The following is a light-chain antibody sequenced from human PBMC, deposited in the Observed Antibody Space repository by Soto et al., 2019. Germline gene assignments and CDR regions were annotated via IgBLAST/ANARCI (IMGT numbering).Light chain of an antibody. Sequence: SYELTQPPSVSVAPGKTARITCGGNNIGSKSVHWYQQKPCQAPVLVIYYDSDRPSGIPERFSGSNSGNTATLTISRVEAGDEADYYCQVWDSSSDPRVFGTGTKLTVL. CDR1: NIGSKS. CDR3: QVWDSSSDPRV. V-gene: IGLV3-21*04. J-gene: IGLJ1*01. CDR2: YDS.